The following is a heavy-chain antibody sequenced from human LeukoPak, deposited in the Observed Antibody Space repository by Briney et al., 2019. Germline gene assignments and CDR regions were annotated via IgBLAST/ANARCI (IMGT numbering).Heavy chain of an antibody. D-gene: IGHD6-6*01. CDR3: ARGESQYINTRLL. J-gene: IGHJ4*02. Sequence: SETLSLTCTVSGASISSYYWSWIRQPAGKGLEWIGRIYTSGSTNYNPSLKGRVTMSVDTSKNQFSLKLSSLTAADTAVYYCARGESQYINTRLLWGQGTLVTVSS. CDR2: IYTSGST. V-gene: IGHV4-4*07. CDR1: GASISSYY.